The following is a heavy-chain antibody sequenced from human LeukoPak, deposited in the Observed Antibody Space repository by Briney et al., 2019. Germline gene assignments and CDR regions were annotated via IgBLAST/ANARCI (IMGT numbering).Heavy chain of an antibody. CDR2: IYTRGST. D-gene: IGHD5-12*01. Sequence: SETLSLTCTVSGGSISSYYLSWIRQPAGKGLEWIGRIYTRGSTNYNPSLKSRVTMSVDTSKNQFSLKLSSVTAADTAVYYCARSGYDRYYYYMDVWGKGTTVTVSS. CDR3: ARSGYDRYYYYMDV. CDR1: GGSISSYY. V-gene: IGHV4-4*07. J-gene: IGHJ6*03.